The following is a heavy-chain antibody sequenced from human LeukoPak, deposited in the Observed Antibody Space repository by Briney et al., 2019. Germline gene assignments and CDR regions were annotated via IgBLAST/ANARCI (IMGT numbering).Heavy chain of an antibody. J-gene: IGHJ4*02. CDR3: ARERSGWSYTFDY. D-gene: IGHD6-19*01. CDR2: IYSDGST. V-gene: IGHV3-53*01. CDR1: GFTVSSNY. Sequence: GSLRLPCAASGFTVSSNYMSWVRQAPGKGLEWVSIIYSDGSTYYADSVKGRFTISRDNSKNTLYLQMNSLRAEDTAVYYCARERSGWSYTFDYWGQGTLVTVSS.